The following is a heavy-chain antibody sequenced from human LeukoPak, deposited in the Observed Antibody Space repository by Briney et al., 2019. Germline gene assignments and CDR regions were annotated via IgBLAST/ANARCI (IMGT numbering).Heavy chain of an antibody. Sequence: SETLSLTCTVSGGSISSSSYYWGWIRQPPGKGLEWIGSIYYSGSTYYNPSLKSRVTISVDTSKNQFSLKLSSVTAADTAVYYCARGSAEAINWFDPWGQGTLVTVSS. CDR1: GGSISSSSYY. V-gene: IGHV4-39*07. CDR2: IYYSGST. CDR3: ARGSAEAINWFDP. J-gene: IGHJ5*02.